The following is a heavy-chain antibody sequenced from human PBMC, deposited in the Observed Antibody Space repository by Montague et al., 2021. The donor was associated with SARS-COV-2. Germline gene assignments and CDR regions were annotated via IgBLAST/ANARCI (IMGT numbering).Heavy chain of an antibody. J-gene: IGHJ5*01. CDR2: ISGSGVTT. CDR1: GFSFSNYA. D-gene: IGHD3-10*01. Sequence: SLRLSCAASGFSFSNYAMNCVRQAPGMGLEWVSIISGSGVTTYYADSVAGRFMISRDNSKNTLYLQMNSLRAEDTAVYYCAKEGSDYYASGSYYTRLGWFDSWGQGTLVTVSS. V-gene: IGHV3-23*01. CDR3: AKEGSDYYASGSYYTRLGWFDS.